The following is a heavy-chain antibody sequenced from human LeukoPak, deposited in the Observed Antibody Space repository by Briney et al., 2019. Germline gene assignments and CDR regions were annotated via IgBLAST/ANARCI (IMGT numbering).Heavy chain of an antibody. J-gene: IGHJ4*02. CDR1: GFTFSGSA. D-gene: IGHD2-15*01. CDR2: IRSKANSYAT. CDR3: AKDDIVVVVAAFDY. V-gene: IGHV3-73*01. Sequence: GGSLRLSCAASGFTFSGSAMHWVRQASGKGLEWVGRIRSKANSYATAYAASVKGRFTISRDDSKNTAYLQMNSLRAEDTAVYYCAKDDIVVVVAAFDYWGQGTLVTVSS.